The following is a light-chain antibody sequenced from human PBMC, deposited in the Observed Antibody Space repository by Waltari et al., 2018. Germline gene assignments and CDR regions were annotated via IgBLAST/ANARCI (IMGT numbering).Light chain of an antibody. CDR1: ISDIGFHHY. CDR2: EVS. V-gene: IGLV2-14*01. J-gene: IGLJ1*01. CDR3: TSFSSDSTPLV. Sequence: QSALTPPASVSGSLDPSVTMSCPGTISDIGFHHYVSWYQHHPGKPPKLLIYEVSHRPSGVSNRFSGSKSGNTASLTISGLQSEDEADYYCTSFSSDSTPLVFGTGTRVTV.